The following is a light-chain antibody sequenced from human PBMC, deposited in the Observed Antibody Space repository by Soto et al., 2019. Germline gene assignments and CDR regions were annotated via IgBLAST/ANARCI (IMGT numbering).Light chain of an antibody. CDR2: ASS. V-gene: IGKV1-6*01. CDR3: QQDYSYPLT. Sequence: AIQMTQSPSSLSASVGDRVTITCRASQGIKKDLGWYQQKPGKAPNLLIYASSTLQSGVPSRFSGGGSGTDFTLTITSLQPEDFATYFCQQDYSYPLTFGGGTKVELK. J-gene: IGKJ4*01. CDR1: QGIKKD.